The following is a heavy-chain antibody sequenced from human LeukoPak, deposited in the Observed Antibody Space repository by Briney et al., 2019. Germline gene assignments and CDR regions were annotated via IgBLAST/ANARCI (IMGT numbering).Heavy chain of an antibody. CDR2: LSSSGSDI. V-gene: IGHV3-21*01. CDR3: ARGVTAGDY. D-gene: IGHD2-21*02. J-gene: IGHJ4*02. CDR1: GFTFSSYT. Sequence: PGGSLRLSCAASGFTFSSYTMNWVRQAPAKGLEWVSSLSSSGSDIYYADSVKGRFTISRDNAKNSLYLQMNNLRAEDTALYYCARGVTAGDYWGQGTLVTVSS.